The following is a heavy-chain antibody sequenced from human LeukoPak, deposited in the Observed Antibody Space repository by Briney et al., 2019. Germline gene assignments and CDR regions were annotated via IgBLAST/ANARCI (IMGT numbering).Heavy chain of an antibody. CDR2: IYYSGST. CDR3: ARVGTINWFDP. Sequence: SETLSLTCTVSGGSISSYYWSWIRQPPGKGLVWIGYIYYSGSTNYNPSLKSRVTISVDTSKNQFSLKLSSETAADTAVYYCARVGTINWFDPWGQGTLVTVSS. J-gene: IGHJ5*02. CDR1: GGSISSYY. D-gene: IGHD2-8*01. V-gene: IGHV4-59*01.